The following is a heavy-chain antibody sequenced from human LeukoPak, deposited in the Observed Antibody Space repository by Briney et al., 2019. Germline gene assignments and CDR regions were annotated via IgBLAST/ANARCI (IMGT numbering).Heavy chain of an antibody. J-gene: IGHJ4*02. Sequence: ASVKVSCKTSGYTFTSYGISWVRQAPGQGLEWMGWISAYNGNTNYAQKLQSRVTMTTDTSTSTAYMELRSLRSDDTAVYYCARDQYSSGWYGQDYWGQGTLVTVSS. D-gene: IGHD6-19*01. V-gene: IGHV1-18*01. CDR1: GYTFTSYG. CDR2: ISAYNGNT. CDR3: ARDQYSSGWYGQDY.